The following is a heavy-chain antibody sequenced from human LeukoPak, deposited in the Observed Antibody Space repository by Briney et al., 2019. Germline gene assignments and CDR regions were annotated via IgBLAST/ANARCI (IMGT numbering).Heavy chain of an antibody. Sequence: ASVKVSCKVSGYTFTGYYMHWVRQAPGQGLEWMGWINPNSGGTNYAQKFQGRVTMARDTSISTAYMELSRLRSDDTAVYYCARKRSKPEYYFDYWGQGTLVTVSS. V-gene: IGHV1-2*02. CDR3: ARKRSKPEYYFDY. CDR2: INPNSGGT. CDR1: GYTFTGYY. D-gene: IGHD4-17*01. J-gene: IGHJ4*02.